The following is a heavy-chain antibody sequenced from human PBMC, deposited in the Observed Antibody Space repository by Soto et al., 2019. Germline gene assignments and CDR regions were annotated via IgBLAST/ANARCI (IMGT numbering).Heavy chain of an antibody. CDR1: GYTFTSYG. J-gene: IGHJ6*02. D-gene: IGHD6-25*01. CDR2: ISADNGNT. Sequence: QVQLVQSGAEVKKPGASVKVSCKASGYTFTSYGISWVRQAPGQGLEWMGWISADNGNTKYAQKLQGRVTMTTDTSASTAYMELRSLRSDDTAVYYCARVKAAPYYCYGMDVWGQGTTVTVSS. CDR3: ARVKAAPYYCYGMDV. V-gene: IGHV1-18*01.